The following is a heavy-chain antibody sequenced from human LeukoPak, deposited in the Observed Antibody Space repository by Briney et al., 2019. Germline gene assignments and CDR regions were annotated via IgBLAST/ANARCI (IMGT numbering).Heavy chain of an antibody. V-gene: IGHV4-59*08. Sequence: PSETLSLTCTVSGGSISSYYWSWIRQPPGKGLEWIGYIYYSGSTNYNPSLKSRVAISVDTSRNQFSLKLSSVTAADTAVYYCARGLWFGDENPPYFDYWGQGILVTVSS. CDR1: GGSISSYY. CDR2: IYYSGST. CDR3: ARGLWFGDENPPYFDY. D-gene: IGHD3-10*01. J-gene: IGHJ4*02.